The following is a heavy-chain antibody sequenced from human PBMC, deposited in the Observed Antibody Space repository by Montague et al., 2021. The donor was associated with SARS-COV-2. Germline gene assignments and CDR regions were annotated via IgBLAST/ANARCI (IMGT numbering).Heavy chain of an antibody. CDR1: GDSISTDNW. Sequence: SETLSLTCVVSGDSISTDNWWTWVRLPPGKGLEWIGYISDSGSTNYNPSLTSRVTMSVDTSKNQFSLKVNSVTAADTAVYYCARHYSATLPAVHWGQGTLVTVSS. D-gene: IGHD2-15*01. CDR3: ARHYSATLPAVH. CDR2: ISDSGST. V-gene: IGHV4-4*02. J-gene: IGHJ4*02.